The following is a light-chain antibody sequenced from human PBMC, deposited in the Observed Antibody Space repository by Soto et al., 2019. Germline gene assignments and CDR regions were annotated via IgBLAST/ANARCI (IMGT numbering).Light chain of an antibody. V-gene: IGKV1-5*01. CDR3: QQYNTYSYT. Sequence: DIQMTQSPSPLSASVGDRVTITCRASQSISSWLAWYQQKPGKAPKLLIYDASSLESRVPSRFSGSGSGTEFTLTISGLRPDDFATYYCQQYNTYSYTFGQGTKLEIK. CDR2: DAS. CDR1: QSISSW. J-gene: IGKJ2*01.